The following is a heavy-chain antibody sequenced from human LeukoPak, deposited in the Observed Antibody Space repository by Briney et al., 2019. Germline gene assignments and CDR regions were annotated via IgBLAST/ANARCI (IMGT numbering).Heavy chain of an antibody. Sequence: SVKVSCKASGGTFSSYAISWVRQAPGQGLEWMGGIIPIFGTANYAQKFQGRVTITADESTSTAYMELSSLRSEDTAVYYCARAKERGIAARRQWYYYGMDVWGQGTTVTVSS. D-gene: IGHD6-6*01. CDR2: IIPIFGTA. J-gene: IGHJ6*02. CDR3: ARAKERGIAARRQWYYYGMDV. CDR1: GGTFSSYA. V-gene: IGHV1-69*13.